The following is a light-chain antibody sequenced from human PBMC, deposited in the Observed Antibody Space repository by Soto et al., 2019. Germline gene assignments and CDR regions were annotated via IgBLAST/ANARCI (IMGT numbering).Light chain of an antibody. Sequence: SALTQPASVSGSPGQSITISCTGTSTDVGRYNYVSWYQQHPGKAPKLMVYDVSNRPSWVSNRFSGSKSGITASLTISGLQAEDEADYYCTSYTSDSTYVFGTGTKLTVL. V-gene: IGLV2-14*01. CDR2: DVS. CDR1: STDVGRYNY. CDR3: TSYTSDSTYV. J-gene: IGLJ1*01.